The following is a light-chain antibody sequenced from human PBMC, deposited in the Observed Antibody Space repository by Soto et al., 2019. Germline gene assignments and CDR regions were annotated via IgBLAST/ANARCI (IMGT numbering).Light chain of an antibody. CDR1: QSISSW. J-gene: IGKJ1*01. CDR2: KAS. V-gene: IGKV1-5*03. Sequence: DIVLTQFPSTLSGSVGDRVTITFRASQSISSWLAWYQQKPGKAPKLLIYKASTLESGVPSNFSGSGSGTEFTLTISSLQPEDFATYYCQQYNSYPWTFGQGTKVDI. CDR3: QQYNSYPWT.